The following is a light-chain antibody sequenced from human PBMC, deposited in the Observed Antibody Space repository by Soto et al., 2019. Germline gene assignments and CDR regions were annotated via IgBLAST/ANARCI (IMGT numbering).Light chain of an antibody. V-gene: IGLV2-14*01. CDR1: SSDVGDYKY. Sequence: QSALTQPASMSGSPGQSITISCTGTSSDVGDYKYVSWYQHHPGKAPKLMIFEVSNRPSGVSIRFSGSKSGNTASLTISGLQAEDEADYYCSSYATNTTEVVFGGGTKLTVL. J-gene: IGLJ2*01. CDR2: EVS. CDR3: SSYATNTTEVV.